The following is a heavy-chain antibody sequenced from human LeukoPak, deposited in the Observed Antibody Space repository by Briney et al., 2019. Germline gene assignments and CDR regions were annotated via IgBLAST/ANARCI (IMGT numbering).Heavy chain of an antibody. Sequence: PSQTLSLTRTVSGGSISSGGYYWSWIRQHPGKGLEWIGYIYYSGSTYYNPSLKSRVTISVDTSKNQLSLKLSSVTAADTAVYYCARKYYDFSFFDYWGQGTLVTVSS. CDR2: IYYSGST. V-gene: IGHV4-31*03. D-gene: IGHD3-3*01. J-gene: IGHJ4*02. CDR3: ARKYYDFSFFDY. CDR1: GGSISSGGYY.